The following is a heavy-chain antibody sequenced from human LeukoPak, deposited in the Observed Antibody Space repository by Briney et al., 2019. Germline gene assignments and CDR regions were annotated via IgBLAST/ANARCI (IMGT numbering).Heavy chain of an antibody. Sequence: PSETLSLTCAVCGGSFSGYYWGWIRQPPGKGLEWIGSIYHSGSTYYNPSLKSRVTISVDTSKNQFSLKLSSVTAADTAVYYCARDRREWELLSPFDYWGQGTLVTVSS. CDR1: GGSFSGYY. J-gene: IGHJ4*02. CDR2: IYHSGST. V-gene: IGHV4-38-2*02. D-gene: IGHD1-26*01. CDR3: ARDRREWELLSPFDY.